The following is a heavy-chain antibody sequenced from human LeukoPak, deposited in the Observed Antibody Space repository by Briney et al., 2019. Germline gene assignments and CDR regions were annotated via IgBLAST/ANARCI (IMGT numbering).Heavy chain of an antibody. V-gene: IGHV1-2*06. CDR2: INPNSGGT. CDR3: ARRGGYSHYYYMDV. CDR1: GYTFTGYY. Sequence: GASVKVSCKAPGYTFTGYYMHWVRQAPGQGLEWMGRINPNSGGTNYAQKFQGRVTMTRDTSISTAYMELSRLRSDDTAEYYCARRGGYSHYYYMDVWGKGTTVTVSS. D-gene: IGHD5-12*01. J-gene: IGHJ6*03.